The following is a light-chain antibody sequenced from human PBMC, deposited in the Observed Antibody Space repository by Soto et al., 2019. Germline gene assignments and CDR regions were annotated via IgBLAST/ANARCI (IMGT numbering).Light chain of an antibody. Sequence: LILTQSPGTLSLSPGERATLSCRASESVRNNSLAWYQQHPGQAPRLLIFGASSRATGIPDRFTGTGSWADFSLTISRLEPDDSAVYFCHHYGYGADTFGQGTKLEIK. CDR3: HHYGYGADT. CDR1: ESVRNNS. CDR2: GAS. V-gene: IGKV3-20*01. J-gene: IGKJ2*01.